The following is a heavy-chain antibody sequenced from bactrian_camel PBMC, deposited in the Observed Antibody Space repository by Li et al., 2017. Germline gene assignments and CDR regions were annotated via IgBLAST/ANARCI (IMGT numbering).Heavy chain of an antibody. J-gene: IGHJ4*01. D-gene: IGHD2*01. CDR3: ASGPYASCDAVTKWGYTY. Sequence: QVQLVESGGGSVQAGETLKLSCIASEFTFDRYDMGWYRQAPGKECELVSSIDSEGRTYYADFVKGRFTISRDYAKTTVFLQMKDLIPEDTATYYCASGPYASCDAVTKWGYTYWGQGTQVTVS. CDR2: IDSEGRT. V-gene: IGHV3S63*01. CDR1: EFTFDRYD.